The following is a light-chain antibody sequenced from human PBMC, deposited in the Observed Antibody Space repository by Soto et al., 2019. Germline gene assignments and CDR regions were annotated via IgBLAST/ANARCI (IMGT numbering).Light chain of an antibody. CDR1: SSNIGAGYD. J-gene: IGLJ1*01. V-gene: IGLV1-40*01. CDR3: QSYDSSLSGYV. CDR2: GNS. Sequence: QAVVTQPPSVSGAPGQRVTISCTGSSSNIGAGYDVHWYQQLPGTAPKLLIYGNSNRPSGVPDRFSGSKSGTSASLAITGLQAENEAHYYCQSYDSSLSGYVFGTGTKHTVL.